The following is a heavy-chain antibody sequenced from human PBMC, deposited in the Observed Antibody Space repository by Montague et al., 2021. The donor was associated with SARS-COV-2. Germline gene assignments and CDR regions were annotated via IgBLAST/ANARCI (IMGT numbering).Heavy chain of an antibody. Sequence: TLSLTCTVSGGSISSGSYYWSWIRQPAGQGLEWIGRISISGSTNYNPSLKIRVTISVDTSKNQFSLKLSSVTAADTAVYYCARDIAVAGLFDYWGQGTLVTVSS. CDR3: ARDIAVAGLFDY. D-gene: IGHD6-19*01. CDR1: GGSISSGSYY. J-gene: IGHJ4*02. V-gene: IGHV4-61*02. CDR2: ISISGST.